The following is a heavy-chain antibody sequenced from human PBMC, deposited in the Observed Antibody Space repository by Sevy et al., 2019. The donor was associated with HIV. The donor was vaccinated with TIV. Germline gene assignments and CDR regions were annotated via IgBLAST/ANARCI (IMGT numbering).Heavy chain of an antibody. CDR2: ITDSSSYI. D-gene: IGHD3-22*01. Sequence: GGSLRLSCAASGFTFSDYNMNWVRQAPGKGLEWVSSITDSSSYIYHADSVKGRFTISRDNAKESLYLQMNSLRAEDTAIYYCARDRRTLNYYGSSGYNYYFDYWGQGTLVTVSS. CDR3: ARDRRTLNYYGSSGYNYYFDY. J-gene: IGHJ4*02. V-gene: IGHV3-21*01. CDR1: GFTFSDYN.